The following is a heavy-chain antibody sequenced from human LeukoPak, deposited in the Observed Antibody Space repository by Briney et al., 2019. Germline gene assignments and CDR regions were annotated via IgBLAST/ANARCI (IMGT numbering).Heavy chain of an antibody. CDR2: INPSGGST. D-gene: IGHD6-6*01. Sequence: GASVKVSCKPSGYTFTSYYMHWVRQAPGQGLEWMGIINPSGGSTSYAQKFQGRVTMTRDTSTSTVYMELSSLRSEDTAVYYCARDGPRIAALGEDFDYWGQGTLVTVSS. J-gene: IGHJ4*02. V-gene: IGHV1-46*01. CDR3: ARDGPRIAALGEDFDY. CDR1: GYTFTSYY.